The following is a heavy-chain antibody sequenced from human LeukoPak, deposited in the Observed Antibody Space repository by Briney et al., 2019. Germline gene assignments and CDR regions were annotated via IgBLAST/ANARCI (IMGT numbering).Heavy chain of an antibody. CDR3: ASHVTVLGTRGFDF. CDR1: GDSITSHSW. V-gene: IGHV4-4*02. CDR2: VHXXGDS. D-gene: IGHD6-19*01. Sequence: SETLSLTCAVSGDSITSHSWWSXXRXPPGKGXXXXGEVHXXGDSNYDPXLEXXXXIXVXXSKNRFSLNLRSVTAADTATYYCASHVTVLGTRGFDFWGRGTLVTVSS. J-gene: IGHJ4*02.